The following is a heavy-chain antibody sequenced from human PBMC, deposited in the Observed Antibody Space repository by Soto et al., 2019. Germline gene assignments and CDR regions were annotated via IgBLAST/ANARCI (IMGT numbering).Heavy chain of an antibody. CDR3: AKVNDFWSGPFDY. Sequence: GGSLRLSCAASGFTFSSYWMSWVRQAPGKGLEWVANIKQDGSEKYYVDSVKGRFTISRDNAKNSLYLQMNSLRAEDTAVYYCAKVNDFWSGPFDYWGQGTLVTVSS. CDR2: IKQDGSEK. D-gene: IGHD3-3*01. CDR1: GFTFSSYW. V-gene: IGHV3-7*01. J-gene: IGHJ4*02.